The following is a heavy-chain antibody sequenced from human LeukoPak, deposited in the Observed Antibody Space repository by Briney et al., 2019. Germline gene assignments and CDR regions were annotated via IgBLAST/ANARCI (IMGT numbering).Heavy chain of an antibody. CDR3: ATARCSQPRYCSSTSCDRSPRMKTPKPAPFDP. D-gene: IGHD2-2*01. V-gene: IGHV4-34*01. J-gene: IGHJ5*02. CDR2: INHSGST. Sequence: SETLSLTCTVSGGSISSHYWSWIRQPPGKGLEWIGEINHSGSTNYNPSLKSRVTISVDTSKNQFSLKLSSVTAADTAVYYCATARCSQPRYCSSTSCDRSPRMKTPKPAPFDPWGQGTLVTVSS. CDR1: GGSISSHY.